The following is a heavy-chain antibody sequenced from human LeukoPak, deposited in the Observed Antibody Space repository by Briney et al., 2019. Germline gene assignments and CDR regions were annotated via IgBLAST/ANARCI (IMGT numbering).Heavy chain of an antibody. CDR3: ARDGLVDGYVAYYFDY. V-gene: IGHV1-2*02. CDR2: INPNSGGT. J-gene: IGHJ4*02. CDR1: GYTFTGYY. Sequence: ASVKVSCKVSGYTFTGYYMHWVRQAPGQGLEWMGWINPNSGGTNYAQKFQGRVTMTRDTSISTAYMELSRLRSDDTAVYYCARDGLVDGYVAYYFDYWGQGTLVTVSS. D-gene: IGHD5-12*01.